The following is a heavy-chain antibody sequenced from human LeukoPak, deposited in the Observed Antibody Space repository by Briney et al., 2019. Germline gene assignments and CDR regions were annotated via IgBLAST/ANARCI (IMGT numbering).Heavy chain of an antibody. CDR3: SRGGNWDWYFDL. Sequence: SETLSLTCAVSGGSISSGGYSWSWIRQPPGKGLEWIGYIYHSGSTYYNPSLKSRVTISVDRSKNQFSLKLSSVTAADTAVYYCSRGGNWDWYFDLWGRGTLVTVSS. D-gene: IGHD2-15*01. V-gene: IGHV4-30-2*02. CDR2: IYHSGST. CDR1: GGSISSGGYS. J-gene: IGHJ2*01.